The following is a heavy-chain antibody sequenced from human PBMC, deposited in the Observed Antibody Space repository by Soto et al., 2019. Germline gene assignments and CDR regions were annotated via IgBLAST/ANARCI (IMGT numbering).Heavy chain of an antibody. CDR1: GGTFSSYA. D-gene: IGHD1-20*01. CDR2: IIPIFGTA. J-gene: IGHJ5*02. V-gene: IGHV1-69*13. Sequence: ASVKVSCKASGGTFSSYAISWVLQAPGQGLEWMGGIIPIFGTANYAQKFQGRVTITADESTSTAYMELSSLRSEDTAVYYCARGGIQKALITGTTLRFDPWGQGTLVTVSS. CDR3: ARGGIQKALITGTTLRFDP.